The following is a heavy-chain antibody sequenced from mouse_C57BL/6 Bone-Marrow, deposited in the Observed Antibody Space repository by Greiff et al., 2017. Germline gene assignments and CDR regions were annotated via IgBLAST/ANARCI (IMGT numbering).Heavy chain of an antibody. D-gene: IGHD4-1*01. CDR2: ISSGGSYT. J-gene: IGHJ2*01. CDR1: GFTFSSYG. CDR3: ARHGTGANFDY. V-gene: IGHV5-6*01. Sequence: EVQVVESGGDLVKPGGSLKLSCAASGFTFSSYGMSWVRQTPDKRLEWVATISSGGSYTYYPHSVKGRFTISRDNAKNTLYLQMSSLKYEDTAMYYCARHGTGANFDYWGQGTTLTVSS.